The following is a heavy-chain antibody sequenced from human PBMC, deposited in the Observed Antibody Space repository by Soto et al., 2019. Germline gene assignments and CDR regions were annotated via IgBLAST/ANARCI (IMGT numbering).Heavy chain of an antibody. D-gene: IGHD2-15*01. J-gene: IGHJ1*01. CDR3: VRGGGSTWAPAEYFQY. CDR1: GFTFNNYW. CDR2: IYLDGTTT. V-gene: IGHV3-74*01. Sequence: PGGSLRLSCAASGFTFNNYWMHWVRQAPGKGLVWVSHIYLDGTTTAYADSVEGRFTISRDNAKNTLYLQMHGLRAEDTAVYYCVRGGGSTWAPAEYFQYWGQGTLVTVSS.